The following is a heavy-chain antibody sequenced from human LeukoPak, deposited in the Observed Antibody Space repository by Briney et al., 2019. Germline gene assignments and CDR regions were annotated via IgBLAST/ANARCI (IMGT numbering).Heavy chain of an antibody. CDR1: GYTFNNFG. V-gene: IGHV1-18*04. D-gene: IGHD4/OR15-4a*01. CDR2: ISAYNGNT. Sequence: ASVKVSCKASGYTFNNFGISWVRQAPGQGLEWMGWISAYNGNTNYAQKLQGRVTMTTDTSTSTAYMELRSLRSDDTAVYYCAREDPRTKVPEGMDVWGQGTTVTVSS. J-gene: IGHJ6*02. CDR3: AREDPRTKVPEGMDV.